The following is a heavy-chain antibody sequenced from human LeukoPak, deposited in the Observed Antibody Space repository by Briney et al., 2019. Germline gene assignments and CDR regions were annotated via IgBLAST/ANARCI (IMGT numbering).Heavy chain of an antibody. CDR2: IYHSGST. CDR1: GGSISSGGYS. D-gene: IGHD6-13*01. J-gene: IGHJ4*02. V-gene: IGHV4-30-2*01. Sequence: SQTLSLTCAVSGGSISSGGYSWSWIRQPPGKGLEWIGYIYHSGSTYYNPSLKSRVTISVDTSKNQFSLKLSSVTAADTAVYYCARGPYSSSWYGVYWGQGTLVTVSS. CDR3: ARGPYSSSWYGVY.